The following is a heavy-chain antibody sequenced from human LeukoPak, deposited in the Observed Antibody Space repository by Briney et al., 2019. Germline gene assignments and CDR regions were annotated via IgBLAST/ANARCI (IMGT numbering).Heavy chain of an antibody. J-gene: IGHJ6*03. Sequence: SQTLSLTCAISGDSVSSNSAAWNWIRQSPSRGLEWLGRTYYRSKWYNDYAVSVKSRITINPDTSKNQFSLQLNSVTPEDTAVYYCTTGSSGWYSYYYYYMDVWGKGTTVTISS. D-gene: IGHD6-19*01. V-gene: IGHV6-1*01. CDR1: GDSVSSNSAA. CDR3: TTGSSGWYSYYYYYMDV. CDR2: TYYRSKWYN.